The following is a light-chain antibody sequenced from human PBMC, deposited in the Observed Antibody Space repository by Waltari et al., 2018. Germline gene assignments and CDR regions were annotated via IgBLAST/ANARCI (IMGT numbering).Light chain of an antibody. J-gene: IGLJ3*02. CDR3: AAWDDSLNGHWV. CDR1: SSNIGSNT. V-gene: IGLV1-44*01. CDR2: NNN. Sequence: QSVLTQPPSASGTPGQRVTISCSGSSSNIGSNTVNCYQQLPGTAPKLLIYNNNQRPSGVPDRFSVSKSGTSASLGISGLQSEDEADYYCAAWDDSLNGHWVFGGGTKLTVL.